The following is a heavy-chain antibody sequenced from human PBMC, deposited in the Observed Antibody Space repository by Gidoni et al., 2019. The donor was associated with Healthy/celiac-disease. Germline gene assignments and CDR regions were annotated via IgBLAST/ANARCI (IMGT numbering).Heavy chain of an antibody. D-gene: IGHD3-16*01. J-gene: IGHJ6*02. CDR3: AKFKRGMDQLKINYYYYGMDV. CDR2: ISGSGGST. Sequence: EVQLLESGGGLVQPGGSLRLSCAASGFTFSSYAMSWVRQAPGKGLEWVSAISGSGGSTYYADSVKGRFAISRDNSKNTLYLQMNSLRAEDTAVYYCAKFKRGMDQLKINYYYYGMDVWGQGTTVTVSS. CDR1: GFTFSSYA. V-gene: IGHV3-23*01.